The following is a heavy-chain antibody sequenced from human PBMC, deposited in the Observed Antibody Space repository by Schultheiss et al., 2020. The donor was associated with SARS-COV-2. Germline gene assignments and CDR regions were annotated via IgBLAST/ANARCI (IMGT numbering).Heavy chain of an antibody. CDR2: INHSGST. CDR1: GGSFSGYY. CDR3: ARGAHPEYYYDSSGYYPYYYYYYGMDV. Sequence: SQTLSLTCAVYGGSFSGYYWSWIRQPPGKGLEWIGEINHSGSTNYNPSLKSRVTISVDTSKNQFSLKLSSVTAADTAVYYCARGAHPEYYYDSSGYYPYYYYYYGMDVWGQGTTVTVSS. D-gene: IGHD3-22*01. V-gene: IGHV4-34*01. J-gene: IGHJ6*02.